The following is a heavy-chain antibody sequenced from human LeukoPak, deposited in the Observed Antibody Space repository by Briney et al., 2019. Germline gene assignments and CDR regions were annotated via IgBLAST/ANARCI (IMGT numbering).Heavy chain of an antibody. V-gene: IGHV3-23*01. CDR1: GFTFSSYA. Sequence: GGSLRLSCAASGFTFSSYAMSWVRQAPGKGLEWVSAISGSGGSTYYADSVKGGFTISRDNSKNTLYLQMNSLRAEDTAVYYCAKDGDAYYDYVWGSYRLADYYYYMDVWGKGTTVTISS. CDR3: AKDGDAYYDYVWGSYRLADYYYYMDV. D-gene: IGHD3-16*02. CDR2: ISGSGGST. J-gene: IGHJ6*03.